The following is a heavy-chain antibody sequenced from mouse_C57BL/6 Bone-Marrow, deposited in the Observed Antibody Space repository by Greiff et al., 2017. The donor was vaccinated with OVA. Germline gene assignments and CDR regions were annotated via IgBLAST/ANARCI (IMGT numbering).Heavy chain of an antibody. V-gene: IGHV5-17*01. CDR2: ISSGSSTI. Sequence: EVQLVESGGGLVKPGGSLKLSCAASGFTFSDYGMHWVRQAPEKGLEWVAYISSGSSTIYYADTVKGRFTISRDNAKNTLFLQMTSLRSEDTAMYYCATYPFAYWGQGTLVTVSA. D-gene: IGHD2-10*01. J-gene: IGHJ3*01. CDR3: ATYPFAY. CDR1: GFTFSDYG.